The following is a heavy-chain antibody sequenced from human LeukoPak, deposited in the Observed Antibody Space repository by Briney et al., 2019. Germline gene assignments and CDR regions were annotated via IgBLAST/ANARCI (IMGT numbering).Heavy chain of an antibody. Sequence: GGSLRLSCAASGFTFSDYYMSWIRQAPGKGLEWVSYISSSGSTIYYADSVKGRFTISRDNAKNSLYLQMNSLRAEDTAVYYCARVRISGRGYSYGAFDYWGQGTLVTVSS. CDR2: ISSSGSTI. V-gene: IGHV3-11*01. CDR1: GFTFSDYY. J-gene: IGHJ4*02. D-gene: IGHD5-18*01. CDR3: ARVRISGRGYSYGAFDY.